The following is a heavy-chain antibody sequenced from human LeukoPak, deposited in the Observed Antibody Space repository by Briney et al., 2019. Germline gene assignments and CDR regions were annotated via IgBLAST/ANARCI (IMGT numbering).Heavy chain of an antibody. CDR3: ARAGRVQLWLSYFDY. Sequence: GSVKVSCKASGYTFSNYAFSWVRQAPGQGLEWMGWISAYNGNTNYAQKFQGRVTITTDTSTSTAYMELRSLRSDDTAVFYCARAGRVQLWLSYFDYSGQGPLFTASS. CDR2: ISAYNGNT. CDR1: GYTFSNYA. D-gene: IGHD5-18*01. V-gene: IGHV1-18*01. J-gene: IGHJ4*02.